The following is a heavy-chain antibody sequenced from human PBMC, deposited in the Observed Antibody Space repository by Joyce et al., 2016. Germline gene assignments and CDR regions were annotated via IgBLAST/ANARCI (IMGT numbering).Heavy chain of an antibody. D-gene: IGHD2-8*02. J-gene: IGHJ4*02. Sequence: QLQLQESGPGLVKPSETLSLTCTVSGGSIRSSGCFWGWIRQPPGKGLEWIGNIYYSGSTSYNPSLKSRVTISVDTSKNQFSLKLSSVTASDTTVYYCVRAYWEYYFDSWGQGTLVTVSS. CDR1: GGSIRSSGCF. CDR3: VRAYWEYYFDS. V-gene: IGHV4-39*01. CDR2: IYYSGST.